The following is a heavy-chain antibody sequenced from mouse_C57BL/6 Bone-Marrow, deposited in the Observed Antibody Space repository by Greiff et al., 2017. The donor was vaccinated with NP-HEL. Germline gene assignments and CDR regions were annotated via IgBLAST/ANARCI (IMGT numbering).Heavy chain of an antibody. CDR1: GYTFTDYY. V-gene: IGHV1-84*01. D-gene: IGHD2-5*01. J-gene: IGHJ3*01. CDR2: IYPGSGNT. CDR3: AREDYSNSPWAKPAWFAY. Sequence: QVQLQQSGPELVKPGASVKISCKASGYTFTDYYINWVKQRPGQGLEWIGWIYPGSGNTKYNEKFKGKATLTVDTSSSTAYMQLSSLTSEDSAVYFCAREDYSNSPWAKPAWFAYWGQGTLVTVSA.